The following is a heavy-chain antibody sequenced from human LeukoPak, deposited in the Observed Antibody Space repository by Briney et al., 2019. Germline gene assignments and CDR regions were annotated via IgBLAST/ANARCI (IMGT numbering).Heavy chain of an antibody. J-gene: IGHJ4*02. Sequence: GGSLRLSCAASGFTFSSYSMNWVRQAPGKGLEWVSYISSSSSTIYYADSMKGRFTISRDNAKNSLYLQMNSLRDEDTAVYYCARESPGYCSITSCPYFDYWGQGTLVTVSS. CDR3: ARESPGYCSITSCPYFDY. V-gene: IGHV3-48*02. CDR2: ISSSSSTI. D-gene: IGHD2-2*01. CDR1: GFTFSSYS.